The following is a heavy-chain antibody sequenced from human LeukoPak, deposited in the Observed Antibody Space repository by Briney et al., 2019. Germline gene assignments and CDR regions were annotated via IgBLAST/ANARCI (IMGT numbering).Heavy chain of an antibody. D-gene: IGHD1-26*01. J-gene: IGHJ3*02. Sequence: PGGSLRLSCATSGFTFSSYEMNWVRQAPGKGLEWVSYISSGGSTVHYADSVKGRFTISRDNAKNSLFLQMNSLTAEDTAVYYYARVIIVGATGIWGQGTMVTVSP. V-gene: IGHV3-48*03. CDR1: GFTFSSYE. CDR2: ISSGGSTV. CDR3: ARVIIVGATGI.